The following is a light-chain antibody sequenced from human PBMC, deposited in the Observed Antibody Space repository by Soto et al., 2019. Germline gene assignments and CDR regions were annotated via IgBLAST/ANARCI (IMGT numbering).Light chain of an antibody. J-gene: IGKJ4*01. Sequence: EIVMTQSPATLSVSPGERATLSCRASQSVSSNLAWYQQKPGQAPRLLIYGASTRATGIPARFSGSGSRAEFTHRISSLQSEDFAVYYWQQYNNWPPLTFGGGTKVEIK. V-gene: IGKV3-15*01. CDR2: GAS. CDR1: QSVSSN. CDR3: QQYNNWPPLT.